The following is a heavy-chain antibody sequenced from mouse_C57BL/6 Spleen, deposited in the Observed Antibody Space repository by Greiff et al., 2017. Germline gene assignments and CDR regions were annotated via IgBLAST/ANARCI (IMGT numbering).Heavy chain of an antibody. J-gene: IGHJ4*01. V-gene: IGHV3-6*01. CDR3: AMGSYAMDY. CDR2: ISYDGSN. CDR1: GYSITSGYY. Sequence: VQLQQSGPGLVKPSQSLSLTCSVTGYSITSGYYWNWIRQFPGNKLEWMGYISYDGSNNYNPSLKNRISITRDTSKNQFFLKLNSVTTEDTATYYCAMGSYAMDYWGQGTSVTVSS.